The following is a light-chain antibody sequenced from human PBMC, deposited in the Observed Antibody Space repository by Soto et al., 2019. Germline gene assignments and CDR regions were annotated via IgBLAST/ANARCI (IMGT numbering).Light chain of an antibody. CDR1: SSNIGTGYD. Sequence: QSVLTQPPSVSGAPGQRVTISCTGSSSNIGTGYDVHWYQQLPGTAPKLLIYGNNNRPSGVPDRFSGSKSGTSASLTITGLKAEDEADYNCLSYNTSIMVWGFGGGHRLTVL. V-gene: IGLV1-40*01. J-gene: IGLJ3*02. CDR3: LSYNTSIMVWG. CDR2: GNN.